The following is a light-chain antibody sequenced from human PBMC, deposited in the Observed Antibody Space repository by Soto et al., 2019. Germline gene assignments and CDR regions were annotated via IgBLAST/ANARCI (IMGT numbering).Light chain of an antibody. V-gene: IGKV3-20*01. CDR2: GAS. CDR3: RSYGRSP. CDR1: QSVGSSH. J-gene: IGKJ4*01. Sequence: IVLTQSPGTLSLSPGERATLSCRASQSVGSSHLAWYQQKPGQAPRLVIHGASNRATGIPDRFSGRGSGTDFSLTISRLEPEDFAVCCRSYGRSPLGGGTEVDIK.